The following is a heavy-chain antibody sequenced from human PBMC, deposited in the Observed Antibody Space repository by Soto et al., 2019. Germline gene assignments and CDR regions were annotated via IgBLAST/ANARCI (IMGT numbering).Heavy chain of an antibody. CDR1: GGSLSDFF. CDR3: AIVKDRISARTPYWFDP. CDR2: IYYSGSI. Sequence: SEPLSLTSVVSGGSLSDFFCSWIRQPPEKGLEWIGYIYYSGSINYNPSLRSRVTITVDTSKNQFSLTLSSVTAADTAVYYCAIVKDRISARTPYWFDPWGQGTLVTVSS. D-gene: IGHD6-25*01. V-gene: IGHV4-59*01. J-gene: IGHJ5*02.